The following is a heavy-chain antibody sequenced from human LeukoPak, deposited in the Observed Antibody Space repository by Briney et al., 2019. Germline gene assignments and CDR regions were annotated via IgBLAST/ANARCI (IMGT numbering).Heavy chain of an antibody. J-gene: IGHJ5*02. CDR3: AREIRTGYCSSTSCYRGPNWFDP. D-gene: IGHD2-2*01. CDR2: IYYSGST. V-gene: IGHV4-59*01. CDR1: GGSISSYY. Sequence: PSETLSLTCTVSGGSISSYYWSWIRQPPGKGLEWIGYIYYSGSTNYNPSLKRRVTISVDTSKNQFSLKLSSVTAADTAVYYCAREIRTGYCSSTSCYRGPNWFDPWGQGTLVTVSS.